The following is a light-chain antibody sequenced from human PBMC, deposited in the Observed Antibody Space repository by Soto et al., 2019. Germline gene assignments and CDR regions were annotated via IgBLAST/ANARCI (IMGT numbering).Light chain of an antibody. CDR3: QQSYSTPL. V-gene: IGKV1-39*01. CDR2: AAS. CDR1: QTISNY. J-gene: IGKJ4*01. Sequence: DIQMTQSPSSLSASMGDRVTITCRASQTISNYVNWYQHKPGKAPRLLIYAASSLQSGVPTRFSGSGSGTDFTLTISGLQPDDFATYYCQQSYSTPLFGGGTRVEIK.